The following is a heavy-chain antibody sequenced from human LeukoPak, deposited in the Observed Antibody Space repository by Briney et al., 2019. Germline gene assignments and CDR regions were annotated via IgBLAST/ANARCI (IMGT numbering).Heavy chain of an antibody. Sequence: SETLSLTCTVSGGSISSGDYYWSWIRQPPGKGLEWIGYICYSGSTYYNPSLKSRVTISVDTSKNQFSLKLSSVTAADTAVYYCAREKCSYYFDYWGQGTLVTASS. D-gene: IGHD6-13*01. CDR1: GGSISSGDYY. CDR2: ICYSGST. J-gene: IGHJ4*02. CDR3: AREKCSYYFDY. V-gene: IGHV4-30-4*01.